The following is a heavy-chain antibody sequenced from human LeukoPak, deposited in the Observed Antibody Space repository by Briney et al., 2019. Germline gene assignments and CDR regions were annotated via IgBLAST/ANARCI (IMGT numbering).Heavy chain of an antibody. CDR3: ARMALQTDFWSGYRPYYFDY. CDR2: IYYSGST. Sequence: SETLSLTCTVSGGSISSGDYYWSWIRQPPGKGLEWIGYIYYSGSTNYKPSLKSRVTISVDTSKNQFSLKLSSVTAADTAVYYCARMALQTDFWSGYRPYYFDYWGQGTLVTVSS. CDR1: GGSISSGDYY. V-gene: IGHV4-30-4*01. D-gene: IGHD3-3*01. J-gene: IGHJ4*02.